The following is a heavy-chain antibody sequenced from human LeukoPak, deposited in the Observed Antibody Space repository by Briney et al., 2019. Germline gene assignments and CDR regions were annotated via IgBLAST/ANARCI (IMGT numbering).Heavy chain of an antibody. D-gene: IGHD1-1*01. V-gene: IGHV3-48*01. CDR2: IRGRSDTT. Sequence: AGGSLRLSCAASGFTFTMFSMNWLRQAPGKGLEWIAFIRGRSDTTYYADSVQGRFTISRDNAEDSVYLQMNSLRVEDTAVYYCARGGYNWNDLSFDYWGQGTLVTVSS. J-gene: IGHJ4*02. CDR1: GFTFTMFS. CDR3: ARGGYNWNDLSFDY.